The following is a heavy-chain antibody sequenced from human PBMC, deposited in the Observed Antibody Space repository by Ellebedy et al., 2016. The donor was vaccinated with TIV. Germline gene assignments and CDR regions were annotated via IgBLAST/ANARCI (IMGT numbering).Heavy chain of an antibody. D-gene: IGHD1-26*01. CDR3: AKNGGGHRNSGSPYYYFDY. CDR1: GFTFSSYA. V-gene: IGHV3-23*01. CDR2: ISGSGGST. J-gene: IGHJ4*02. Sequence: GGSLRLSXAASGFTFSSYAMSWVRQAPGRGLEWVSAISGSGGSTYYADSVKGRFTISRDNSKNTLYLQMNTLRGEDTAVHYCAKNGGGHRNSGSPYYYFDYWGQGTLVTVSS.